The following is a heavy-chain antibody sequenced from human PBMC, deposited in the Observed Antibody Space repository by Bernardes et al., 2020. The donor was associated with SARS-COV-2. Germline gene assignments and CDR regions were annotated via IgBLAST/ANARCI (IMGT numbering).Heavy chain of an antibody. CDR3: ASDPLGGYCSGGSCYSRHDYYGMDV. Sequence: GGSLRLSCAASGFTFSSYGMHWVRQAPGKGLEWVAVIWYDGSNKYYADSVKGRFTISRDNSKNTLYLQMNSLRAEDTAVYYCASDPLGGYCSGGSCYSRHDYYGMDVWGQGTTVTVSS. CDR1: GFTFSSYG. J-gene: IGHJ6*02. CDR2: IWYDGSNK. V-gene: IGHV3-33*08. D-gene: IGHD2-15*01.